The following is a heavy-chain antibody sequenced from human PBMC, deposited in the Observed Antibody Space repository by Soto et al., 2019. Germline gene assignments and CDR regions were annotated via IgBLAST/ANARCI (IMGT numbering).Heavy chain of an antibody. CDR2: ISYDGSNK. CDR3: ARDGVGATTIPRAFDY. Sequence: PGGSLRLSCAASGFTFSSYAMHWVRQAPGKGLEWVAVISYDGSNKYYADSVKGRFTISRDNSKNTLYLQMNSLRAEDTAAYYCARDGVGATTIPRAFDYWGQGTLVTVSS. J-gene: IGHJ4*02. V-gene: IGHV3-30-3*01. D-gene: IGHD1-26*01. CDR1: GFTFSSYA.